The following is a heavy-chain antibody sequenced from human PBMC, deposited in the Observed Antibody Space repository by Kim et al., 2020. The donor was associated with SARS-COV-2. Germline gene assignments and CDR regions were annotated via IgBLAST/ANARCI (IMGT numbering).Heavy chain of an antibody. CDR3: VGGALVRGVHPFDY. Sequence: GGSLRLSCAASGFTFNNYAMRWVRQAPGKGLEWVSGICGTGDSTCYADSVKGRFTISRDKSKNTLSLQMTSLRIEDTAVYYCVGGALVRGVHPFDYWGQGTLVTVSS. CDR2: ICGTGDST. V-gene: IGHV3-23*01. J-gene: IGHJ4*02. CDR1: GFTFNNYA. D-gene: IGHD3-10*01.